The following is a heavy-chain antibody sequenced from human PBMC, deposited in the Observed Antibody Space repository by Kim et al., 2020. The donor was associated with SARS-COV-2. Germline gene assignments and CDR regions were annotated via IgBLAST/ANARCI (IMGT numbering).Heavy chain of an antibody. J-gene: IGHJ4*02. Sequence: NSDGSSTRDADSVKGRFTISRDNAKNTLYLQMNSLRAEDTAVYYCARRNYWGQGTLVTVSS. V-gene: IGHV3-74*01. CDR3: ARRNY. CDR2: NSDGSST.